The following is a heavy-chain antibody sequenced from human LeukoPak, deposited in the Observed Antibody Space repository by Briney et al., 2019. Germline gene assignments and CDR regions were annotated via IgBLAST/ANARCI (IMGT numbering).Heavy chain of an antibody. J-gene: IGHJ5*02. CDR3: ARSQKRLGWFDP. D-gene: IGHD7-27*01. V-gene: IGHV4-38-2*02. Sequence: SETLSLTCTVSGYSISSGYYWGWIRQPPGKGLEWIGNIYHSGRTYDNPSLKSRVTISVDTSKNQFSLKLSSVTAADTAVYYCARSQKRLGWFDPWGQGTLVTVSS. CDR1: GYSISSGYY. CDR2: IYHSGRT.